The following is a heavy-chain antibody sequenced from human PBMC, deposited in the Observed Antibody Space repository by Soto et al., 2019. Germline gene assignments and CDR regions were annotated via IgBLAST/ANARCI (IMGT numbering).Heavy chain of an antibody. Sequence: GGSLRLSCAVSGFTFSEAWMTWVRQAPGKGLEWVGRIKRKVDGETTDYAAPVKDRFIISRDDSKNTLYLQMSSLKTEDTAMYYCTIGKGLTEIDYWGQGTLVTVSS. J-gene: IGHJ4*02. V-gene: IGHV3-15*01. CDR2: IKRKVDGETT. CDR3: TIGKGLTEIDY. CDR1: GFTFSEAW.